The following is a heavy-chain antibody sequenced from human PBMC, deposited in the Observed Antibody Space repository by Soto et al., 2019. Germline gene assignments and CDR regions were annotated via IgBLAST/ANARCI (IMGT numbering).Heavy chain of an antibody. J-gene: IGHJ4*02. CDR1: CGSFSSYY. CDR3: ARTSRFDC. V-gene: IGHV4-34*01. D-gene: IGHD6-6*01. Sequence: QVQLQQWGAGLLKPSETLSLTCAVYCGSFSSYYWSWIRQPPGKGLEWIGEINHSGSTNYNPSLKSRVTMSVGTSKNQFSLKLSSVTAADTAVYYCARTSRFDCWGQGTLVTVSS. CDR2: INHSGST.